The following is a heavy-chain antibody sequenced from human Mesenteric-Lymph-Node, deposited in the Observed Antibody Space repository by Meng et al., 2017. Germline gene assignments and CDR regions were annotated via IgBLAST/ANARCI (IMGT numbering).Heavy chain of an antibody. Sequence: GESLKISCAASGFTFSDYYMSWIRQAPGKGLEWVSYISSSGSTIYYADSVKGRFTISRDNAMNALYLQMNSLRVEDTAIYYCARAWGKGIQLWFGGQGTVVTVSS. J-gene: IGHJ4*02. CDR2: ISSSGSTI. CDR1: GFTFSDYY. V-gene: IGHV3-11*04. CDR3: ARAWGKGIQLWF. D-gene: IGHD5-18*01.